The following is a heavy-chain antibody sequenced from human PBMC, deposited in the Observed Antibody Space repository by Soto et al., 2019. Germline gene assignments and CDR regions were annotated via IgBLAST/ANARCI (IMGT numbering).Heavy chain of an antibody. J-gene: IGHJ4*02. Sequence: PSETLSLTCTVSGGSISSYYWSWIRQPPGKGLEWIGYIYYSGSTYYNPSLKSRVTISVDTSKNQFSLKLSSVTAADTAVYYCARLGAYGGNLVFDYWGQGTLVTVSS. CDR2: IYYSGST. CDR3: ARLGAYGGNLVFDY. D-gene: IGHD2-21*02. CDR1: GGSISSYY. V-gene: IGHV4-59*06.